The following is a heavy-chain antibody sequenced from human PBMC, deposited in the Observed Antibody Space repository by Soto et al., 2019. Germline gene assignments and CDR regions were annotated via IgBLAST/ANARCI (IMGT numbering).Heavy chain of an antibody. Sequence: QLQLQESGPGLVKPSETLSLTCSVSGGSISSKNYYWGWIRQPPGKGLEWIGIIYYSGTTYYNPSLKSRVFISVDTSKNQFSLKLSSVTAADTAVYYCARRPSYYYDSSGFDPFDYWGQGTLVTVSS. CDR1: GGSISSKNYY. CDR3: ARRPSYYYDSSGFDPFDY. J-gene: IGHJ4*02. CDR2: IYYSGTT. V-gene: IGHV4-39*01. D-gene: IGHD3-22*01.